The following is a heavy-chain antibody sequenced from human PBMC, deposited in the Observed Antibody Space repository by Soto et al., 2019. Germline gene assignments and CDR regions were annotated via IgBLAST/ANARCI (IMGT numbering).Heavy chain of an antibody. Sequence: GGSLRLSCAASGFTFNNYVMRWVRQAPGKGLEWVSSISGSGDRTFYTDSVKGRFTISRDNSKSTLFLQMNSLRAEDTAVYFCARGYCSGDTCYHIDYWGQGTLVTVSS. CDR2: ISGSGDRT. CDR3: ARGYCSGDTCYHIDY. D-gene: IGHD2-15*01. CDR1: GFTFNNYV. V-gene: IGHV3-23*01. J-gene: IGHJ4*02.